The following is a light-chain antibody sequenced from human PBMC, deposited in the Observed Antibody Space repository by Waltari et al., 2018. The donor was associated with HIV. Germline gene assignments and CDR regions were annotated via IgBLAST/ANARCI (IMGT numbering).Light chain of an antibody. CDR2: GNS. Sequence: QSVLTQPPSVSGAPGQRVTISCTGSSSNIGAGYDVHWYQQHPGTAPKLLIYGNSDGRSGVTAGLSGAKTGTSASLAITGRQAEDEADYYCQSYDSSLSAYVVFGGGTKLTVL. CDR1: SSNIGAGYD. J-gene: IGLJ2*01. CDR3: QSYDSSLSAYVV. V-gene: IGLV1-40*01.